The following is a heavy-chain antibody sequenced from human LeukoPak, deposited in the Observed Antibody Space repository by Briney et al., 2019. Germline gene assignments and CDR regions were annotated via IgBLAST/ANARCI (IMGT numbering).Heavy chain of an antibody. Sequence: SETLSLTCVVYGGFSSGYHWSWIRQPPGKGLEWIGEINHSGSTNYNPSHKSRDTISVDTSKNQYSLKLSSVTAADTAVYYCARGRGTGYDILTGYYSGGNWFDPWGQGTLVTVSS. V-gene: IGHV4-34*01. CDR1: GGFSSGYH. CDR3: ARGRGTGYDILTGYYSGGNWFDP. CDR2: INHSGST. J-gene: IGHJ5*02. D-gene: IGHD3-9*01.